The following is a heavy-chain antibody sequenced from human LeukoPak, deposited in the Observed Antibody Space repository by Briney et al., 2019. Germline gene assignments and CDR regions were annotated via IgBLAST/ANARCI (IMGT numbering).Heavy chain of an antibody. D-gene: IGHD1-1*01. CDR1: GGSISSYY. CDR2: IYTSGST. J-gene: IGHJ6*03. V-gene: IGHV4-4*07. Sequence: KPSETLSLTCTVSGGSISSYYWSWIRQPAGKGLEWIGRIYTSGSTNYNPSLKSRVTMSVDTSKNQFSLKLSSVTAADTAVYYCAREERNGDYYYYYMDVWGKGPRSPSP. CDR3: AREERNGDYYYYYMDV.